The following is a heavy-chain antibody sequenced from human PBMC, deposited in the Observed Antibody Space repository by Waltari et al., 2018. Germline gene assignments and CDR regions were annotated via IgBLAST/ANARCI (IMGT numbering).Heavy chain of an antibody. CDR3: ARDRGRGLYLDS. V-gene: IGHV4-4*02. CDR2: IHRSGRT. Sequence: QLQLQESGPGLVKPSGTLSLTCTVSGDSMSRSYWWNWVRQPPGKGLEWVGQIHRSGRTNYNPSLESRVTVSLDTSNNQFSLKVTSATAADTAIYYCARDRGRGLYLDSWGQGTLVTVSP. J-gene: IGHJ4*02. CDR1: GDSMSRSYW. D-gene: IGHD2-15*01.